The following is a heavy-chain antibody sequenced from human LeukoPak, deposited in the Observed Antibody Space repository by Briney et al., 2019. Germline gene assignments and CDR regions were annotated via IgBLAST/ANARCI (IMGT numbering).Heavy chain of an antibody. CDR2: IYYSGST. CDR3: ARVTGYVMEDYFDY. J-gene: IGHJ4*02. D-gene: IGHD6-13*01. Sequence: SETLSLTCTVSGGSISSYYWSWIRQPPGKGLEWIGYIYYSGSTNYNPSLKSRVTVSVDTSKNQFSLRLSSVTAADTAVYYCARVTGYVMEDYFDYWGQGTLVTVSS. CDR1: GGSISSYY. V-gene: IGHV4-59*01.